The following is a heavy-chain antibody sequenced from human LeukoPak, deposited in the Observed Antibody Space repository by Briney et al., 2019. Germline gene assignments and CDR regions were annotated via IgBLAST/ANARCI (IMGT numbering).Heavy chain of an antibody. J-gene: IGHJ4*02. Sequence: SETLSLTCTVSGYSISSGYYWGWIRQPPGKGLEWIGSIYHSGSTYYNPSLKSRVTISVDTSKNQFSLKLTSVTAADTAVYYCARESGSLSTEGLYHFDYWGQGTLVTVSS. CDR2: IYHSGST. CDR3: ARESGSLSTEGLYHFDY. CDR1: GYSISSGYY. V-gene: IGHV4-38-2*02. D-gene: IGHD1-26*01.